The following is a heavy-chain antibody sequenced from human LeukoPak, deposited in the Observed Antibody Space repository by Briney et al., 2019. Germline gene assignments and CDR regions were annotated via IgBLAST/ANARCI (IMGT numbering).Heavy chain of an antibody. CDR2: IYWDDDK. D-gene: IGHD3-10*01. V-gene: IGHV2-5*08. CDR1: GFSLSTSGMC. CDR3: AGGSGRTFDY. Sequence: SGPTLVNPTQTLTLTCTFSGFSLSTSGMCVSWIRQPPGKALEWLALIYWDDDKRYSPSLESRLTLTKDTSKNQVVLKMTNMDPVDTATYYCAGGSGRTFDYWGQGTLVTVSS. J-gene: IGHJ4*02.